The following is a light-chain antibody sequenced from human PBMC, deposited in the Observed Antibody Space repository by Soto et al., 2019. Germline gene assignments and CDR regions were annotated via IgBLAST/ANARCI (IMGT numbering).Light chain of an antibody. CDR2: AAS. J-gene: IGKJ3*01. CDR3: QQLITSPFT. V-gene: IGKV1-9*01. CDR1: QGISSY. Sequence: DIQLTQSPSFLSASVEDRVTITCRASQGISSYLAWYQQKPGKAPKLLIYAASTLQSGVPSRFSGSGSGTEFPLTISTLHPEDFATYYCQQLITSPFTFGPGTKVDIQ.